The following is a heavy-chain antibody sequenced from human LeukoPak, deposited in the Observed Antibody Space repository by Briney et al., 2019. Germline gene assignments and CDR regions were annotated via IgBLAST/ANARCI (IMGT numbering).Heavy chain of an antibody. CDR3: ARAIVVVLAAIPSDDAFDI. D-gene: IGHD2-2*02. CDR2: INPNSGGT. CDR1: GYTFTGYY. J-gene: IGHJ3*02. V-gene: IGHV1-2*02. Sequence: ASVKASCKASGYTFTGYYMHWVRQAPGQGLEWMGWINPNSGGTNYAQKLQGRVTMTRDTSIRTAYMELSRLRSDDTAVCYCARAIVVVLAAIPSDDAFDIWGQGTMVTVSS.